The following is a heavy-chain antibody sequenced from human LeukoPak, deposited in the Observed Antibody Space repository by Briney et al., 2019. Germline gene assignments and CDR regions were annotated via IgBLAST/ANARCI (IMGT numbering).Heavy chain of an antibody. J-gene: IGHJ4*02. CDR2: ISGSGGST. CDR3: AREVRYGSGSYYDY. D-gene: IGHD3-10*01. Sequence: GGSLRLSCAASGFTFSSYAMSWVRQAPGKGLEWVSAISGSGGSTYYADSVKGRFTISRDNAKNSLYLQMNSLRAEDTAVYYCAREVRYGSGSYYDYWGQGTLVTVSS. CDR1: GFTFSSYA. V-gene: IGHV3-23*01.